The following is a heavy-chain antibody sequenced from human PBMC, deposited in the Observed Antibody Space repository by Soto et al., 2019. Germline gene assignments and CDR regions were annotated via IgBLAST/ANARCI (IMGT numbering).Heavy chain of an antibody. J-gene: IGHJ4*02. CDR3: VKCSMYTCINNYFDY. V-gene: IGHV3-23*01. CDR1: GFTFKSNS. CDR2: ISGSSDYI. Sequence: EVQLLQSGGGLIQPGGSLSLSCVASGFTFKSNSMSWVRQPPGKGLEWVSAISGSSDYIYYSDSVKGRFTISRDNSKNTLYLQMNSLRAEDTAEYYCVKCSMYTCINNYFDYWGQGALVTVSS. D-gene: IGHD1-20*01.